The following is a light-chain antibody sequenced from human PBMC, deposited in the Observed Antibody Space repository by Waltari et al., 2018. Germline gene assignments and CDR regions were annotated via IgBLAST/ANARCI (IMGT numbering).Light chain of an antibody. CDR3: QQYDSFPLT. Sequence: DIQMTQSPSTLSASIGDTITITCRARQSISSWLAWYQQKPGKAPKVLIFRASTLEDRVPSRFSGGGSGTKFTLIISSLRPDDFATYYCQQYDSFPLTFGGGTRVEIK. CDR2: RAS. J-gene: IGKJ4*01. V-gene: IGKV1-5*03. CDR1: QSISSW.